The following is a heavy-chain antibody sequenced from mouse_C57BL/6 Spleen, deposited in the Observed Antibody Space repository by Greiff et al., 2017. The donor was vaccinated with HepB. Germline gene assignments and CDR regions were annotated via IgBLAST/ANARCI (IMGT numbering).Heavy chain of an antibody. CDR1: GYTFTSYG. CDR3: ASPDYYGSKNYAMDY. V-gene: IGHV1-81*01. D-gene: IGHD1-1*01. J-gene: IGHJ4*01. Sequence: VQLQQSGAELARPGASVKLSCKASGYTFTSYGISWVKQRTGQGLEWIGEIYPRSGNTYYNEKFKGKATLTADKSSSTAYMELRSLTSEDSAVYFCASPDYYGSKNYAMDYWGQGTSVTVSS. CDR2: IYPRSGNT.